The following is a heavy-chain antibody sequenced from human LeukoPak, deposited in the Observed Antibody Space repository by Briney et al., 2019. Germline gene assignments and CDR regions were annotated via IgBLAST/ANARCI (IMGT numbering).Heavy chain of an antibody. CDR1: GGSISSSNW. CDR3: ARESKGYYCDSSGYYYGAFDI. Sequence: SGTLSLTCAVSGGSISSSNWWSWVRQPPGKGLEWIGEIYHSGSTNYNPSLKSRVTTSVDKSKNQFSLKLSSVTAADTAVYYCARESKGYYCDSSGYYYGAFDIWGQGTMVTVSS. V-gene: IGHV4-4*02. CDR2: IYHSGST. J-gene: IGHJ3*02. D-gene: IGHD3-22*01.